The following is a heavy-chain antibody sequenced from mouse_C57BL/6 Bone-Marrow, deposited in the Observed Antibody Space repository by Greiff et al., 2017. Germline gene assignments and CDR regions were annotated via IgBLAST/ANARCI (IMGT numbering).Heavy chain of an antibody. CDR1: GYTFTSYW. D-gene: IGHD2-4*01. CDR2: IHPSDSDT. CDR3: AMPYDYDDVAYYFDY. Sequence: QVQLQQPGAELVKPGASVKVSCKASGYTFTSYWMHWVKQRPGQGLEWIGRIHPSDSDTNYNQKFKGKATLTVDKSSSTAYMQLSSLTSEDSAVYYCAMPYDYDDVAYYFDYWGQGTTLTVSS. V-gene: IGHV1-74*01. J-gene: IGHJ2*01.